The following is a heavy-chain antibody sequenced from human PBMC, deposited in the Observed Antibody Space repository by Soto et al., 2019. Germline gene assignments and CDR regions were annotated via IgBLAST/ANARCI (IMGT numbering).Heavy chain of an antibody. Sequence: EVQLVESGGGLVQPGGSLRLSCAASGFTFSDYWMSWVRQAPGKGLECVANIKRDGSEKYYVDPVKGRFTISRDNAKNSLYLQMNRPRAEDTAVYYCATSMGRGGNDYWGQGTLVTVSS. CDR2: IKRDGSEK. J-gene: IGHJ4*02. D-gene: IGHD3-10*01. CDR3: ATSMGRGGNDY. V-gene: IGHV3-7*05. CDR1: GFTFSDYW.